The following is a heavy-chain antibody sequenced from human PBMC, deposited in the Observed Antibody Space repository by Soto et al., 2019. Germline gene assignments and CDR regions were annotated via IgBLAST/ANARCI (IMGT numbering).Heavy chain of an antibody. CDR3: ARQVWTDYYYYGMDV. CDR2: IYPGDSDT. Sequence: GESLKISCKGSGYRFTSYWIGWVRQMPGKGLEWMGIIYPGDSDTRYSPSFQGQVTISADKSISTAYLQWSSLKASDTAMYYCARQVWTDYYYYGMDVWGQGTTVTVSS. V-gene: IGHV5-51*01. D-gene: IGHD3-16*01. CDR1: GYRFTSYW. J-gene: IGHJ6*02.